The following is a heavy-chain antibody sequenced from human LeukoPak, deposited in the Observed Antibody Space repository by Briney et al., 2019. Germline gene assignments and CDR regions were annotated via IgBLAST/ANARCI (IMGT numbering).Heavy chain of an antibody. CDR2: IKQDGSEK. Sequence: ETLSLTCALYGGSFTYYYWAWIRQAPGKGLEWVANIKQDGSEKYYVDSVKGRFTISRDNAKNSLYLQMNSLRAEDTAVYYCASGRGVYWGQGTLVTVSS. J-gene: IGHJ4*02. V-gene: IGHV3-7*01. CDR1: GGSFTYYY. D-gene: IGHD1-26*01. CDR3: ASGRGVY.